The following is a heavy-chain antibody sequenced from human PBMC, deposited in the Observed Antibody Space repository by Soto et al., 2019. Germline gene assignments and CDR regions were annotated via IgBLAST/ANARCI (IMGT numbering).Heavy chain of an antibody. D-gene: IGHD5-18*01. CDR1: GGTFSSYA. V-gene: IGHV1-69*13. Sequence: SVKVSCKASGGTFSSYAISWVRQAPGQGLEWMGGIIPIFGTANYAQKFQGRVTITADESTSTAYMELSSLRSEDTAVYYCARYFARYGTFDYWGQGTLVTVSS. CDR2: IIPIFGTA. J-gene: IGHJ4*02. CDR3: ARYFARYGTFDY.